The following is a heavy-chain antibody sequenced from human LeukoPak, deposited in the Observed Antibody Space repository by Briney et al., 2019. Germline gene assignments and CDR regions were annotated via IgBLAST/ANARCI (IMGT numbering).Heavy chain of an antibody. D-gene: IGHD4-23*01. Sequence: GESLKISFKGSGXNFNNYCIGWVRQMPGKGLEWMGVIYCGDSDTRYSPTSQGQVTISADKSINTAYLQWRSLKASDSAMYYCARSGGYSGIAFDIWGQGTMVTVS. V-gene: IGHV5-51*01. CDR3: ARSGGYSGIAFDI. J-gene: IGHJ3*02. CDR2: IYCGDSDT. CDR1: GXNFNNYC.